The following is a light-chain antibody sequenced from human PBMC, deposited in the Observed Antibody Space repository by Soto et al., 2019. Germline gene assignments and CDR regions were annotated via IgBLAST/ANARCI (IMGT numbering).Light chain of an antibody. Sequence: EIVLTQSPATLSLSPGERATLSCRASQSVSSYLAWYQQKPGQAPRLLIYDASIRAPGIPARFSGSGSGTDFTLTISSLEPEDFAVYYCQQRSNWPPWTFGQGTKVEIK. CDR3: QQRSNWPPWT. CDR1: QSVSSY. V-gene: IGKV3-11*01. CDR2: DAS. J-gene: IGKJ1*01.